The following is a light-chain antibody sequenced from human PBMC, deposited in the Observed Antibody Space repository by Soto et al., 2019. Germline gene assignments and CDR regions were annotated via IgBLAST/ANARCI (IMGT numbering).Light chain of an antibody. Sequence: EIVMTQSPATLSVSPGERATLSCRASQSFSSNLAWYQQKPGQAPRLLIYGASTRATGIPARFSGSGSGTEFTLTISSLQSEDFEVYYCQQYNNWPQTFGRGTKVEIX. J-gene: IGKJ4*02. CDR1: QSFSSN. V-gene: IGKV3-15*01. CDR2: GAS. CDR3: QQYNNWPQT.